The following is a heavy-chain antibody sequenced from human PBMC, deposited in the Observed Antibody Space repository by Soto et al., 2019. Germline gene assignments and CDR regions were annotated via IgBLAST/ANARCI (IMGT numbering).Heavy chain of an antibody. CDR3: ARHGSGSYYKGSWFDP. Sequence: PSETLSLTCAVYGGSFSGYYWSWIRQPPGKGLEWIGEINHSGSTNYNPSLKSRVTISVDTSKNQFSLKLSSVTAADTAVYYCARHGSGSYYKGSWFDPWGQGTLVTVSS. J-gene: IGHJ5*02. V-gene: IGHV4-34*01. CDR2: INHSGST. CDR1: GGSFSGYY. D-gene: IGHD3-10*01.